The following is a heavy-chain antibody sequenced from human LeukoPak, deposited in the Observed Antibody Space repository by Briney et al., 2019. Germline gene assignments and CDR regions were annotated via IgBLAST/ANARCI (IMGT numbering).Heavy chain of an antibody. D-gene: IGHD4-23*01. J-gene: IGHJ4*02. CDR2: ISYNGSNK. CDR3: ARGAHYDDYGGGYFDY. CDR1: GFTFSRYA. Sequence: GGSLRLSCTASGFTFSRYAMHWVRQAPGKGLEWVAVISYNGSNKNYADSVKGRFTISGDNSKNTLYLQMNRLRAEDTAVYYCARGAHYDDYGGGYFDYWGQGTLVTVSS. V-gene: IGHV3-30*04.